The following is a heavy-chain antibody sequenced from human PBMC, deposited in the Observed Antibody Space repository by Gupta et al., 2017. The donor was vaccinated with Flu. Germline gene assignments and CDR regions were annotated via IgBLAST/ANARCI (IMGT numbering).Heavy chain of an antibody. D-gene: IGHD2-21*01. J-gene: IGHJ4*02. Sequence: PGKRLEWIEYIYFDGSTNYNRFLRSRVTISIDTPKNQFSLKVTSVTAADTAVYYCAREVYGVDVRRLVGFDSWGQGARVTVSS. V-gene: IGHV4-59*01. CDR2: IYFDGST. CDR3: AREVYGVDVRRLVGFDS.